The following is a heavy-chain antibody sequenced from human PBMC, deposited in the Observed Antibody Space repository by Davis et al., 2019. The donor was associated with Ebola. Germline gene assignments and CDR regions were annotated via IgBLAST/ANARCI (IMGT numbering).Heavy chain of an antibody. CDR3: AKDAGTGFDY. D-gene: IGHD6-13*01. CDR1: GFTFSSDA. Sequence: PGGSLRLSCAASGFTFSSDAMSWVRQAPGKGLEWVSAISGSGGSTYYADSVKGRFTISRDNAKNSLYLQMNSLRSEDTAVYYCAKDAGTGFDYWGQGTLVTVSS. J-gene: IGHJ4*02. V-gene: IGHV3-23*01. CDR2: ISGSGGST.